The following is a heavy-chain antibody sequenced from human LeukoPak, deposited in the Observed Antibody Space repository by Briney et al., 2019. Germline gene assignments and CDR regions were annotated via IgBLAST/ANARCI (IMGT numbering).Heavy chain of an antibody. V-gene: IGHV3-7*01. CDR2: IKGDGSEK. CDR1: GFTFSHYW. CDR3: ATNVGYGSGNGGGD. D-gene: IGHD3-10*01. J-gene: IGHJ4*02. Sequence: PGGSLRLSCAASGFTFSHYWMSWVRQAPGKGLEGVANIKGDGSEKYYEDSVKGRFTISRDNAKNSLYLQMNGLRVEDSAEYYCATNVGYGSGNGGGDWGQGTVVTVSS.